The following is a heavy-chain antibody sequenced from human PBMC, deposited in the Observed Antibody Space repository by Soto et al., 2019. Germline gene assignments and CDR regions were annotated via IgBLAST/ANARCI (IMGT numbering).Heavy chain of an antibody. D-gene: IGHD5-12*01. J-gene: IGHJ4*02. V-gene: IGHV4-34*01. CDR1: GGSFSASS. Sequence: QVRLQQWGAGLLKPSDTLSLTCAVFGGSFSASSWTWIRQPPGKGLEWIGQINHSGRTNYNPSLKSRVTISMDTSKNQFSLRLTSVTAADTAMYYCARGGGSDPYFDSWCQGTLVAVSS. CDR2: INHSGRT. CDR3: ARGGGSDPYFDS.